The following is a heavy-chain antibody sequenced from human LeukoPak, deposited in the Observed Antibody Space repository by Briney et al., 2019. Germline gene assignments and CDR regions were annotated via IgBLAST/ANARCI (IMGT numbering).Heavy chain of an antibody. D-gene: IGHD1-14*01. Sequence: TGGSLRLSCAASGFTFNTYSMNWVRQAPGRGLEWVSYISPSDNTIYYADSVRGRFTISRDNAKNSLYLQMNSLRGEDTAVYYCAKDGQVNQPDRLFTDWGQGTLVIVPS. CDR3: AKDGQVNQPDRLFTD. V-gene: IGHV3-48*01. CDR1: GFTFNTYS. CDR2: ISPSDNTI. J-gene: IGHJ4*02.